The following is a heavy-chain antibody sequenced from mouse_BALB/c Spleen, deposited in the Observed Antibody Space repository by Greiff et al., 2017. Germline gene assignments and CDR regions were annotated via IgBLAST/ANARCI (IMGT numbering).Heavy chain of an antibody. D-gene: IGHD2-1*01. V-gene: IGHV2-2*02. CDR3: ARNRGGNFPYYFDY. J-gene: IGHJ2*01. CDR2: IWSGGST. Sequence: VMLVESGPGLVQPSQSLSITCTVSGFSLTSYGVHWVRQSPGKGLEWLGVIWSGGSTDYNAAFISRLSISKDNSKSQVFFKMNSLQANDTAIYYCARNRGGNFPYYFDYWGQGTTLTVSS. CDR1: GFSLTSYG.